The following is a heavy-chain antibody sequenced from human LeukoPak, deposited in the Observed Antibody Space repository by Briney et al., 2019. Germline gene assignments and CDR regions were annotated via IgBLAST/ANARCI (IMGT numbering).Heavy chain of an antibody. Sequence: GGSLRLSCAASGFTFSSYAMSWVRQAPGKGLEWVSAISGSGGSTYYADSVKGRFTISRDNSKNTLYLQMNSLRAEDTAVYYCAKGQKLLFYYGYFQHWGQGTLVTVSS. D-gene: IGHD3-10*01. CDR2: ISGSGGST. V-gene: IGHV3-23*01. CDR1: GFTFSSYA. CDR3: AKGQKLLFYYGYFQH. J-gene: IGHJ1*01.